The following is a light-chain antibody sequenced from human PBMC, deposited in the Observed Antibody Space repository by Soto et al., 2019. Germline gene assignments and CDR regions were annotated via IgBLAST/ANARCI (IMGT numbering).Light chain of an antibody. CDR3: CSYAGGSRFRVL. Sequence: QSALTQPRSVSGSPGQSVTISCTGTNSDVGNYNYVSWYQQHPGKAPKLIIYDVTKRPSGVPDRFSGSKSGNTASLIISGLQAADEAEYYCCCCSYAGGSRFRVLFGGGTKVTVL. CDR2: DVT. J-gene: IGLJ2*01. CDR1: NSDVGNYNY. V-gene: IGLV2-11*01.